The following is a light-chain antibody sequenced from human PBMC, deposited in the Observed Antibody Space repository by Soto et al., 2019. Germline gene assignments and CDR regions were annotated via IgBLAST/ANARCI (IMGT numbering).Light chain of an antibody. V-gene: IGKV1-5*01. CDR1: QSISSW. CDR2: DAP. CDR3: QQYDSFQYS. J-gene: IGKJ2*03. Sequence: VPMTQSPSTLSASVGDRVTITCRASQSISSWVAWYQQKPGQVPKLLIYDAPPLESGVPSRFSGNKSGTEFTLTINCLQPDDCATYYCQQYDSFQYSFGQGTKLEI.